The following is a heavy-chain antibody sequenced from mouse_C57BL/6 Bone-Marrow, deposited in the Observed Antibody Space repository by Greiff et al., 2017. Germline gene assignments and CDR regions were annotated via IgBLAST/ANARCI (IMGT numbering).Heavy chain of an antibody. Sequence: VQLQQSGAELVKPGASVKLSCTASGFNIKDYYMHWVKQRTEQGLEWIGRIDPEDGETKYASKFQGKATITADTSSNTAYLQLSSLTSEDTAVYYCAAHRWLLLYFDVWGTGTTVTISS. V-gene: IGHV14-2*01. J-gene: IGHJ1*03. CDR1: GFNIKDYY. CDR2: IDPEDGET. CDR3: AAHRWLLLYFDV. D-gene: IGHD2-3*01.